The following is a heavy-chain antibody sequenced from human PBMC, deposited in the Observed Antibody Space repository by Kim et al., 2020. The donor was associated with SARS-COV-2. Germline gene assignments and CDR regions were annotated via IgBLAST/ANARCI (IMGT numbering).Heavy chain of an antibody. J-gene: IGHJ6*02. V-gene: IGHV1-2*04. D-gene: IGHD3-3*01. Sequence: YAQKFQGWVTMTGDTSISTAYMELSRLRSDDTAVYYCANGVALRYYGLDVWGQGTTVTVSS. CDR3: ANGVALRYYGLDV.